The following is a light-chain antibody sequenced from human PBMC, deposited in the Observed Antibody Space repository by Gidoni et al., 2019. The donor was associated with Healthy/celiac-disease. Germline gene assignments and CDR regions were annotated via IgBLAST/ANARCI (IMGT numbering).Light chain of an antibody. CDR1: QGLSSY. CDR2: AAS. V-gene: IGKV1-8*01. Sequence: AIRITQSPSSPSASTGDRVTITCRASQGLSSYLAWYQQKPGKAPKLLIYAASTLQSGVPSRFSGSGSGTDFTLTISCLQSEDFATYYCQQYYSYPRTFGQGTKVEIK. J-gene: IGKJ1*01. CDR3: QQYYSYPRT.